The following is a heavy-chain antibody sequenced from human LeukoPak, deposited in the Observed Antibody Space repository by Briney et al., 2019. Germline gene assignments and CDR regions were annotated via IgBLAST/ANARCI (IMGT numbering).Heavy chain of an antibody. J-gene: IGHJ3*02. CDR1: GFTFDDYA. D-gene: IGHD1-26*01. Sequence: GRSLRLSCAASGFTFDDYAMHWVRQAPGKGLEWVSLISWDGGSTYYADSVKGRFTISRDNSKNSLYLQMNSLRTEDTALYYCAKDMVGGSYYEDAFDIWGQGTMVTVSS. CDR2: ISWDGGST. CDR3: AKDMVGGSYYEDAFDI. V-gene: IGHV3-43*01.